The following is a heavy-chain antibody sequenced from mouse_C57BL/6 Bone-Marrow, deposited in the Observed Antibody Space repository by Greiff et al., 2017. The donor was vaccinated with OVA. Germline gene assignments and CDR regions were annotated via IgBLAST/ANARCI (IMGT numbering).Heavy chain of an antibody. D-gene: IGHD2-3*01. CDR2: ISDGGSYT. CDR3: ARERVYDSWFAY. V-gene: IGHV5-4*01. CDR1: GFTFSSYA. J-gene: IGHJ3*01. Sequence: DVHLVESGGGLVKPGGSLTLSCAASGFTFSSYAMSWVRQTPEKRLEWVATISDGGSYTYYPDNVKGRFTISRDNAKNNLYLQMSHLKSEDTAMYYCARERVYDSWFAYWGQGTLVTVSA.